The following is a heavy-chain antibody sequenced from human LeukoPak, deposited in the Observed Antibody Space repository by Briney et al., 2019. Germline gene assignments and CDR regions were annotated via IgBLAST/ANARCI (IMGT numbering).Heavy chain of an antibody. CDR3: AKVAKYYYGSETYYFFEH. CDR2: SSSSSSTI. J-gene: IGHJ4*02. Sequence: GGSLRLSCAASGFTFSSYSMNWVRQAPGKGLECVSYSSSSSSTIYYADSVKGRFTISRDNAKNSLYLQMNSLRVEDTAVYYCAKVAKYYYGSETYYFFEHWGQGTPVTASS. D-gene: IGHD3-10*01. CDR1: GFTFSSYS. V-gene: IGHV3-48*01.